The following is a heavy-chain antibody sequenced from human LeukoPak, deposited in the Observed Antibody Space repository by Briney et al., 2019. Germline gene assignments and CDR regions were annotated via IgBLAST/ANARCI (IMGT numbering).Heavy chain of an antibody. D-gene: IGHD1/OR15-1a*01. V-gene: IGHV4-4*09. J-gene: IGHJ4*02. CDR3: ARGEHSVDS. Sequence: PSETLSLTSTVSGDSINDHYWSWIRQPPGEGLEWIAYIYSSVSTNYNPSLKSRVTISIDTSKSQFSLKLTSVTAADTAVYYCARGEHSVDSWGQGMLVTVSS. CDR2: IYSSVST. CDR1: GDSINDHY.